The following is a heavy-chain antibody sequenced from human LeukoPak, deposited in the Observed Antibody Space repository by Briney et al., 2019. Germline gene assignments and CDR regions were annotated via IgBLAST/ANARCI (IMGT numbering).Heavy chain of an antibody. D-gene: IGHD2-15*01. CDR1: GFTFSSYA. CDR2: ISGSGGST. CDR3: AKDNGHAGGRHDALDI. Sequence: GGSLRLSCAASGFTFSSYAMSWVRQAPGKGLEWVSAISGSGGSTYYADSVKGRFTISRDNAKNSLYLQMNSLRAEDTALYYCAKDNGHAGGRHDALDIWGQGTMVTVSS. V-gene: IGHV3-23*01. J-gene: IGHJ3*02.